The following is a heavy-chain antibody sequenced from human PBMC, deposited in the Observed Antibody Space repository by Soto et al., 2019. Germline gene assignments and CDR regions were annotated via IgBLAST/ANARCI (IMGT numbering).Heavy chain of an antibody. V-gene: IGHV5-10-1*03. Sequence: EVQLVQSGAEVKKPGESLRISCKGSGYSFTNYWITWVRQMPGKGLEWMGRIDPTDSYTNYSPSFQGHVTISADKSISTAFLQWSSLTASDTAMYYCARPIAATGPPVDYWGQGTLVTVSS. CDR3: ARPIAATGPPVDY. CDR1: GYSFTNYW. D-gene: IGHD6-13*01. J-gene: IGHJ4*02. CDR2: IDPTDSYT.